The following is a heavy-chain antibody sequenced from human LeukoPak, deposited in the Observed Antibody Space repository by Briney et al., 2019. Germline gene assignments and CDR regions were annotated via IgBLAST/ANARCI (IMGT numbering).Heavy chain of an antibody. CDR3: AGRGTALPV. J-gene: IGHJ4*02. V-gene: IGHV4-59*08. CDR2: INYSGST. D-gene: IGHD1-26*01. Sequence: SETLSLTCTVSGGSISSYYWSWIRQPPGKGLEWIGYINYSGSTNYNPSLKSRVTISVDTSKNQFSLKLSSVTAADTAVCYCAGRGTALPVWGQGTLVTVSS. CDR1: GGSISSYY.